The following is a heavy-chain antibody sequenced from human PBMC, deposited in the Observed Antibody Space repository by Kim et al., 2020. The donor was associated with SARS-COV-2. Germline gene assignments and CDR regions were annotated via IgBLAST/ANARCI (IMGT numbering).Heavy chain of an antibody. CDR2: MNPNSGNT. D-gene: IGHD2-15*01. CDR3: ARGKVGRMIAVVVATDYYYGMDV. CDR1: GYTFTSYD. V-gene: IGHV1-8*01. J-gene: IGHJ6*02. Sequence: ASVKVSCKASGYTFTSYDINWVRQATGQGLEWMGWMNPNSGNTGYAQKFQGRVTMTRNTSISTAYMELSSLRSEDTAVYYCARGKVGRMIAVVVATDYYYGMDVWGQGTTVTVSS.